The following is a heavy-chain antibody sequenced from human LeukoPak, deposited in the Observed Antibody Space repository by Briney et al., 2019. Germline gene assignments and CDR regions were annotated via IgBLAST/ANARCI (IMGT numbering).Heavy chain of an antibody. CDR3: ARARLGYCSGGSCYNTFDY. D-gene: IGHD2-15*01. V-gene: IGHV1-18*01. J-gene: IGHJ4*02. Sequence: ASVKVSCKASGYTFTSYGISWVRQAPGQGLEWMGWISADNGNTNYAQKLQGRVTMTTDTSTSTAYMELRSLRSDDTAVYYCARARLGYCSGGSCYNTFDYWGQGTLVTVSS. CDR1: GYTFTSYG. CDR2: ISADNGNT.